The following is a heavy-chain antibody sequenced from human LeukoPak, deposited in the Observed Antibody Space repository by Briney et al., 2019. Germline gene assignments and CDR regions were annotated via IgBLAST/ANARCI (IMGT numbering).Heavy chain of an antibody. D-gene: IGHD4-23*01. CDR3: ARESNGGNPSWFDP. CDR2: IIPIFGTA. J-gene: IGHJ5*02. CDR1: GYTFTSYY. V-gene: IGHV1-69*13. Sequence: SVKVSCKASGYTFTSYYMHWVRQAPGQGLEWMGGIIPIFGTANYAQKFQGRVTITADESTSTAYMELSSLRSEDTAVYYCARESNGGNPSWFDPWGQGTLVTVSS.